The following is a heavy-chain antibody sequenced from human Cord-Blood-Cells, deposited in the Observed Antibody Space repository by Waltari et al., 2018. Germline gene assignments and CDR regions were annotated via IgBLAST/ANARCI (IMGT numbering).Heavy chain of an antibody. Sequence: QVQLQQWGAGLLKPSETLSLTCAVYGGSFRGYYWSWIRPPPGKGLEWIGEINHSGSTNYNPSLKSRVTISVDTSKNQFSLKLSSVTAADTAVYYCARGDYDILTGYDAFDIWGQGTMVTVSS. CDR2: INHSGST. CDR1: GGSFRGYY. D-gene: IGHD3-9*01. CDR3: ARGDYDILTGYDAFDI. V-gene: IGHV4-34*01. J-gene: IGHJ3*02.